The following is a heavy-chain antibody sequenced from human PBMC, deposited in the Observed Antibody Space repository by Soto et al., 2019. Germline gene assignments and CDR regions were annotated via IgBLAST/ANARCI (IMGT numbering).Heavy chain of an antibody. J-gene: IGHJ4*02. V-gene: IGHV6-1*01. CDR3: AKTNGYLDY. D-gene: IGHD4-17*01. Sequence: SQTLSLTCAISGDSVSSNSAAWNWIRQSPSRGLEWLGRTYYRSKWYHEYAVSVKGRITINPDTSKNQFSLQLNSVTPGDAAVYYCAKTNGYLDYWGQETLVTVSS. CDR2: TYYRSKWYH. CDR1: GDSVSSNSAA.